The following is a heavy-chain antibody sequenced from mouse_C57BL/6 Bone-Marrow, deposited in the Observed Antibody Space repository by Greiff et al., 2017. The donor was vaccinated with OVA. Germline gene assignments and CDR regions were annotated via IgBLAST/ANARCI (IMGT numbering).Heavy chain of an antibody. CDR2: ISYDGSN. J-gene: IGHJ2*01. V-gene: IGHV3-6*01. Sequence: ESGPGLVKPSQSLSLTCSVTGYSITSGYYWNWIRQFPGNKLEWMGYISYDGSNNYNPSLKNRISITRDTSKNQFFLKLNSVTTEDTATYYCARDIRDGFDYWGQGTTLTVSS. CDR3: ARDIRDGFDY. D-gene: IGHD1-1*01. CDR1: GYSITSGYY.